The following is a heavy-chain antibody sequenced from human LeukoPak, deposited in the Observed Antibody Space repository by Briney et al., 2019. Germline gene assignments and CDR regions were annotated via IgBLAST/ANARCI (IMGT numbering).Heavy chain of an antibody. CDR2: IWYDGSNK. J-gene: IGHJ4*02. CDR3: ARGSLGTIAVAGTLDY. CDR1: GFTFSNYG. V-gene: IGHV3-33*01. Sequence: GGSLRLSCAASGFTFSNYGMHWVRQAPGKGLEWVAVIWYDGSNKYYADSVKGRFTISRDNSKNTLYLQMNSLRAEDTAVYYCARGSLGTIAVAGTLDYWGQGILVTVSS. D-gene: IGHD6-19*01.